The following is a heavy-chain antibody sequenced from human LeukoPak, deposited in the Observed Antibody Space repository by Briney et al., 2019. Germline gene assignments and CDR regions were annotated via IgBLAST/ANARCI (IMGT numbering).Heavy chain of an antibody. CDR3: ARHWRYDSDGYYYSFDL. D-gene: IGHD3-22*01. Sequence: PSETLSLTCTVSGGSTSSDYWSWIRQPPGKGLEWIGYIHYSGNINYSPSLKSRVTMSLDTSKNQFSLQVNSMTAADSAVYYCARHWRYDSDGYYYSFDLWGQGTPVTVSS. V-gene: IGHV4-59*08. J-gene: IGHJ4*02. CDR2: IHYSGNI. CDR1: GGSTSSDY.